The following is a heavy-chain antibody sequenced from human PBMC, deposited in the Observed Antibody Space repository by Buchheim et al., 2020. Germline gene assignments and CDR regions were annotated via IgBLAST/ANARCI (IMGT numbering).Heavy chain of an antibody. V-gene: IGHV3-30*18. Sequence: QVQLVESGGGVVQPGRSLRLSCAASGFTFSSYGMHWVRQAPGKGLEWVAVISYDGSNKYYADSVKGRFTISRDNSKNTLYLQMNSLRAEDTAVYYCAKDFSTVAEAEFDYWGQGTL. CDR2: ISYDGSNK. CDR1: GFTFSSYG. D-gene: IGHD6-19*01. J-gene: IGHJ4*02. CDR3: AKDFSTVAEAEFDY.